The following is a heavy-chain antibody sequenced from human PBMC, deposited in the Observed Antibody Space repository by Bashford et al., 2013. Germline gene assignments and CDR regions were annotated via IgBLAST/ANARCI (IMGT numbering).Heavy chain of an antibody. CDR1: GYTLTELS. Sequence: ASVKVSCKVSGYTLTELSMHWVRQAPGKGLEWMGGFDPEDGETIYAQKFQGRVTMTEDTSTDTAYMELSSLRSEDTAVYYCATDTPTTVSQNYYYYGMDVWGQGTTVTVSS. V-gene: IGHV1-24*01. CDR2: FDPEDGET. CDR3: ATDTPTTVSQNYYYYGMDV. D-gene: IGHD4-17*01. J-gene: IGHJ6*02.